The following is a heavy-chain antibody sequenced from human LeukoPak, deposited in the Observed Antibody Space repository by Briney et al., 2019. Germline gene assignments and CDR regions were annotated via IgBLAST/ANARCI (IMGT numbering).Heavy chain of an antibody. CDR2: IKQDGSEI. CDR3: ARGLSGSYQNWFDP. Sequence: GSLRLSCAASGFTFSSNWMSWVRQAPGKGLEWVGNIKQDGSEIYYVDSVKGRFTISRDNSKNTLYLQLGSLRIEDMAVYFCARGLSGSYQNWFDPWGQGTLVTVSS. J-gene: IGHJ5*02. CDR1: GFTFSSNW. D-gene: IGHD1-26*01. V-gene: IGHV3-7*04.